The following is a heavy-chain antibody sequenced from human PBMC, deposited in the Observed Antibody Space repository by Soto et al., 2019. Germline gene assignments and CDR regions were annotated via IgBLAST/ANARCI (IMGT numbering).Heavy chain of an antibody. J-gene: IGHJ6*04. D-gene: IGHD3-10*01. CDR3: STDIRVYYYGSGSYPPTDV. V-gene: IGHV3-15*01. CDR1: GFTFSNAW. Sequence: PGGSLRLSCAASGFTFSNAWMSWVRQAPGKGLEWVGRIKSKTDGGTTDYAAPVKGRFTISRDDSKNTLYLQMNSLKTEDTAVYYCSTDIRVYYYGSGSYPPTDVWGKGTTVTVSS. CDR2: IKSKTDGGTT.